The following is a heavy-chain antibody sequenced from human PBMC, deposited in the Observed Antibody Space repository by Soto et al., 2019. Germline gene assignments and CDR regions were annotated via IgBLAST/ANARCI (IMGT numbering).Heavy chain of an antibody. CDR2: ISHDGINK. J-gene: IGHJ5*02. CDR1: GFSFSSYA. V-gene: IGHV3-30-3*01. D-gene: IGHD6-19*01. Sequence: QVRLVESGGGVVQPGRSLRLSCTASGFSFSSYAMYWFRQPPGKGLEWVAVISHDGINKHYADSVKGRVTVSRDNSNHSLDLQLNSLRGEDTAMYYCAREMYSSDYFVKWFELWGQGTLVTVSS. CDR3: AREMYSSDYFVKWFEL.